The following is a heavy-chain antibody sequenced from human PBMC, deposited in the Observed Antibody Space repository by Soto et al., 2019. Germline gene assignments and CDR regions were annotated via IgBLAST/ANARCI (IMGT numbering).Heavy chain of an antibody. CDR1: GYSFTSYW. D-gene: IGHD3-10*01. J-gene: IGHJ5*02. CDR2: IYPGDSDT. V-gene: IGHV5-51*01. Sequence: PKNSCKGSGYSFTSYWIGGVRQMPGKGLEWMGIIYPGDSDTRYSPSFQGQVTISADKSISTAYLQWSSLRASDTAMYYCARQQPGELLFPPNWFHPWGQGILVTLSS. CDR3: ARQQPGELLFPPNWFHP.